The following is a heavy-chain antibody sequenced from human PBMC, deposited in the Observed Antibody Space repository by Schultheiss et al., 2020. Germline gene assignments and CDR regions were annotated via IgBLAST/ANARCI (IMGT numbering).Heavy chain of an antibody. V-gene: IGHV3-21*04. J-gene: IGHJ6*02. Sequence: GGSLRLSCAASGFTFSSYSMNWVRQAPGKGLEWVSSISSSSSYIYYADSVKGRFTISRDNSKNTLYLQMNSLRAEDTAVYYCARDDLGDYYYYYGMDVWGQGTTVTVSS. CDR2: ISSSSSYI. CDR1: GFTFSSYS. CDR3: ARDDLGDYYYYYGMDV.